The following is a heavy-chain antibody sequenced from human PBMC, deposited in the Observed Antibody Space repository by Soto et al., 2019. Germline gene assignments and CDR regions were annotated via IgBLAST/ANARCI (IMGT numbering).Heavy chain of an antibody. CDR1: GFTVSSNY. CDR2: IYSGGST. Sequence: EVQLVESGGGLVQPGGSLRLSCAASGFTVSSNYMSWVRQAPGKGLEWVSVIYSGGSTYYADSVKGRFTISRDNSKNTLYLQMNSLRAEDTAAYYCARGEAAGNDAFDIWGQGTMVTVSS. V-gene: IGHV3-66*01. CDR3: ARGEAAGNDAFDI. J-gene: IGHJ3*02. D-gene: IGHD6-13*01.